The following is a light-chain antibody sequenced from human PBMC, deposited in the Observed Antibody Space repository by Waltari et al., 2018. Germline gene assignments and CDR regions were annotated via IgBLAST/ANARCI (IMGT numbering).Light chain of an antibody. J-gene: IGKJ3*01. CDR3: QQSYSTPPI. Sequence: DIQMTQSPSSLSASVGDRVTITCRASQSISSYLNWYQQKPGKAPKLLIYAASSLQSGVPSRFSGSGSGTDFTLTISSLQPEDFATYYCQQSYSTPPIIGPGTKVDIK. CDR2: AAS. CDR1: QSISSY. V-gene: IGKV1-39*01.